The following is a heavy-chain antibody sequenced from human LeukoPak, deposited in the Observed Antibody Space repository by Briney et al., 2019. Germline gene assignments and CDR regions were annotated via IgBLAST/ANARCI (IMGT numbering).Heavy chain of an antibody. CDR2: IGDSGATT. D-gene: IGHD3-10*01. CDR1: GFTLSSNA. V-gene: IGHV3-23*01. Sequence: PGRSLRPACAASGFTLSSNAITWVRQAPRKGLEWVSDIGDSGATTYYADSVKGRFTISRAKSKNTRYLQTSSLGAEDTAVYFCASFHYYGSGAYYLSYWGQGTLVTVSS. CDR3: ASFHYYGSGAYYLSY. J-gene: IGHJ4*02.